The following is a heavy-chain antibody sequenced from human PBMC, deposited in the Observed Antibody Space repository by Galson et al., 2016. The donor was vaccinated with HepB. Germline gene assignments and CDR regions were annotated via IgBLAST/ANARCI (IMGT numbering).Heavy chain of an antibody. CDR3: SGGSYFDY. CDR1: GFTFNSHG. D-gene: IGHD3-10*01. V-gene: IGHV3-30*03. CDR2: ILYDGSYK. J-gene: IGHJ4*02. Sequence: LSCAASGFTFNSHGMHWVRQAPDKGLEWVAFILYDGSYKYYADSVKGRFTISRDNSKTTLYLQMNSLRAEDTAVYYCSGGSYFDYWGQGTLVTVSS.